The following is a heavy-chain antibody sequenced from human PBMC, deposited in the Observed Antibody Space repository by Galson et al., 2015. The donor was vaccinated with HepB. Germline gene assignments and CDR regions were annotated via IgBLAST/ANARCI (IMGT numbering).Heavy chain of an antibody. CDR1: GFTFSSYS. CDR3: AREDGDPDYYYGMDV. V-gene: IGHV3-48*02. J-gene: IGHJ6*02. Sequence: SLRLSCAASGFTFSSYSFNWVRQAPGKGLEWVAYISGGDSPRYYADSVKGRVTISRDNAKNVLYLQVNSLRDEDTAVYYCAREDGDPDYYYGMDVWGQGTTVTVSS. D-gene: IGHD4-17*01. CDR2: ISGGDSPR.